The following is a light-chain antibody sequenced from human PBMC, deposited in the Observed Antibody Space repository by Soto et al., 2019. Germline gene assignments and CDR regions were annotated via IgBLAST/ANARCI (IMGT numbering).Light chain of an antibody. CDR3: QQYDSSPYT. CDR1: QSVSSSY. CDR2: GTS. Sequence: EIVLTQSPGTLSLSPGERATLSCRASQSVSSSYLAWYQQKPGQAPRLLIYGTSSRATGIPDRFSGSGSGTDFTLTISSLEPEDSAVYYCQQYDSSPYTFGPGTKLEIK. V-gene: IGKV3-20*01. J-gene: IGKJ2*01.